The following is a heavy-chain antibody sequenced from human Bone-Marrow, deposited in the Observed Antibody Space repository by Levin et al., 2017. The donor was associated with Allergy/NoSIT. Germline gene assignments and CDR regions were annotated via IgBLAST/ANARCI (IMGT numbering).Heavy chain of an antibody. CDR1: GFAFSSYV. J-gene: IGHJ4*02. V-gene: IGHV3-30-3*01. Sequence: GGSLRLSCAASGFAFSSYVMHWVRQAPGKGLEWVAFISSRGINVLYADAVRGRFTISRDDSKNTLNLEMRSLRPEDTAVYYCARVGSSWTFDYWGQGAVVTVSS. D-gene: IGHD6-13*01. CDR3: ARVGSSWTFDY. CDR2: ISSRGINV.